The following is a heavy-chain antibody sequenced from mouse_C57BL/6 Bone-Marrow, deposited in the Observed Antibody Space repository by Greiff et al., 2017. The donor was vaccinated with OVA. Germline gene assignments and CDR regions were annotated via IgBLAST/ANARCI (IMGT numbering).Heavy chain of an antibody. D-gene: IGHD1-1*01. CDR3: ARGPILRFYAMDY. CDR1: GYTFTSYW. V-gene: IGHV1-7*01. Sequence: QVQLQQSGAELAKPGASVKLSCKASGYTFTSYWMHWVKQRPGQGLEWIGYINPSSGYTKYNQKFKDKATLTADKSSSTAYMQLSSLTYEDSAVYYCARGPILRFYAMDYWGQGTSVTVSS. CDR2: INPSSGYT. J-gene: IGHJ4*01.